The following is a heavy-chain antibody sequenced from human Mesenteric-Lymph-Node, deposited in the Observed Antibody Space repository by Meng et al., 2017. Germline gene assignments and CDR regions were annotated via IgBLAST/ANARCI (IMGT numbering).Heavy chain of an antibody. Sequence: LQESGTGLVKPSQTLSLTCTVSGASISSSGYYWSWIRQPPGKGLEWIGNIYASGSTYYNPSLQSRVTKSVDTSKNEFSLNLYSVTAADTAVYYCSREEVYWGQGTLVTVSS. CDR2: IYASGST. J-gene: IGHJ4*02. CDR3: SREEVY. V-gene: IGHV4-30-4*01. CDR1: GASISSSGYY.